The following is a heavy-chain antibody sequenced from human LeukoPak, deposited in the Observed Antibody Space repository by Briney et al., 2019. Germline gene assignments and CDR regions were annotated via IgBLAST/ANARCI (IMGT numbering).Heavy chain of an antibody. CDR2: ISSSGSTI. V-gene: IGHV3-48*03. J-gene: IGHJ4*02. Sequence: GGPLRLSCAASGFTFSSYEMNWVRQAPGKGLEWVSYISSSGSTIYYADSVKGRFTISRDNAKNSLYLQMNSLRAEDTAVYYCARDYYDSSGYTLGYWGQGTLVTVSS. CDR3: ARDYYDSSGYTLGY. CDR1: GFTFSSYE. D-gene: IGHD3-22*01.